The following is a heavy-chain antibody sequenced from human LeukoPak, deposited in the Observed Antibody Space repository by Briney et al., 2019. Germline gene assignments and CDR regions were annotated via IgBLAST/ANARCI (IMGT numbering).Heavy chain of an antibody. Sequence: ASVKVSCKASGYTFTSYGISWVRQAPGQGLEWMGWISAYNGNTNYAQKLQGRVIMTTDTSTSTAYMELRSLRSDDTAVYYCARHNMVRGVITRYNWFDPWGQGTLVTVSS. D-gene: IGHD3-10*01. J-gene: IGHJ5*02. V-gene: IGHV1-18*01. CDR3: ARHNMVRGVITRYNWFDP. CDR1: GYTFTSYG. CDR2: ISAYNGNT.